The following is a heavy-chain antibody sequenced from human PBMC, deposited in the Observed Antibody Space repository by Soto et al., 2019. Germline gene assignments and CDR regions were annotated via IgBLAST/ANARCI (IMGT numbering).Heavy chain of an antibody. D-gene: IGHD5-12*01. CDR2: ISWNSGSI. J-gene: IGHJ4*02. V-gene: IGHV3-9*01. CDR3: AKDVRRDGYSYFDY. Sequence: EVQLMESGGGLVQPGRSLRLSCAASGFTFDDYAMHWVRQAPGKGLEWVSGISWNSGSIGYADSVKGRFTISRDNAKNSLYLQMNSLRAEDTALYYCAKDVRRDGYSYFDYWGQGTLVTVSS. CDR1: GFTFDDYA.